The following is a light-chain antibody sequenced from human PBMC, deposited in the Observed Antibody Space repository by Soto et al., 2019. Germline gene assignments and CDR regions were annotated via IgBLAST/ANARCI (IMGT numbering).Light chain of an antibody. CDR2: KAS. CDR1: QSITDW. J-gene: IGKJ1*01. Sequence: DIQMTQSPSTLSASVGDRVTITCRASQSITDWLAWYQQKPGKAPKFLIYKASNLEGGVPSRFSGSGSGTELTLTISSVQPYDFATYYCQYWDDYSWTFGQGTKVEIK. V-gene: IGKV1-5*03. CDR3: QYWDDYSWT.